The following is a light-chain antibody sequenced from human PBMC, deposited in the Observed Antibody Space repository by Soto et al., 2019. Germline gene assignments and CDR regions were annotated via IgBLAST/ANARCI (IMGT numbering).Light chain of an antibody. CDR3: QQSYSTPLT. CDR1: QSISRR. CDR2: TAS. J-gene: IGKJ4*01. Sequence: DIQMTQSPSSLSASVGDRVTITCRASQSISRRLNWYQQKPGKAPKLLIYTASSLQSGVPSRFSGSGSWTDFTLAISSLQPEDFATYYCQQSYSTPLTFGGGTKVEIK. V-gene: IGKV1-39*01.